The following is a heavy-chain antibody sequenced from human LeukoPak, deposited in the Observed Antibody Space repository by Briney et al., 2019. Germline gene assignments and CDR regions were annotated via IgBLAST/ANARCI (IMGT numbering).Heavy chain of an antibody. J-gene: IGHJ6*02. CDR1: GYTFTGYY. CDR2: INPNSGGS. D-gene: IGHD1-20*01. Sequence: ASVMVSCKASGYTFTGYYMHWVRQAPRQGLEWMGWINPNSGGSNYAQKFQGRVTMTRDTSISTANMELSRLRSDDTAVYYCARGDYNWNDGKRYYGMDVWGQGTTVTVSS. CDR3: ARGDYNWNDGKRYYGMDV. V-gene: IGHV1-2*02.